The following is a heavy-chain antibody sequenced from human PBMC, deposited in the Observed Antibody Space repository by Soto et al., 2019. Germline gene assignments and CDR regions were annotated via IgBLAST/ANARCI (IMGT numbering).Heavy chain of an antibody. Sequence: QVQLVQSGAEVKKPGSSVKVSCKASGGTFSSYAISWVRQAPGQGLEWMGGIIPIFGTANYAQKFQGRVTITADESTSTAYMELSGLRSEDTAVYYCASDQSGYDIYYYYGMDVWGQGTTVTVSS. V-gene: IGHV1-69*12. CDR2: IIPIFGTA. D-gene: IGHD5-12*01. CDR1: GGTFSSYA. J-gene: IGHJ6*02. CDR3: ASDQSGYDIYYYYGMDV.